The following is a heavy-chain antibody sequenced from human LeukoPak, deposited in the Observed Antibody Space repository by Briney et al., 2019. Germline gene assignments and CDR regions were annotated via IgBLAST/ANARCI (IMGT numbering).Heavy chain of an antibody. CDR1: GYTLTELS. J-gene: IGHJ4*02. CDR2: FDPEDGET. CDR3: ATGSGGGSYYEGDYFDY. V-gene: IGHV1-24*01. D-gene: IGHD1-26*01. Sequence: GASVKVSCKVSGYTLTELSMHWVRQAPGKGLEWMGGFDPEDGETIYAQKFQGRVTMTEDTSTDTAYMELSSLSSEDTAVYYCATGSGGGSYYEGDYFDYWGQGTLVTVFS.